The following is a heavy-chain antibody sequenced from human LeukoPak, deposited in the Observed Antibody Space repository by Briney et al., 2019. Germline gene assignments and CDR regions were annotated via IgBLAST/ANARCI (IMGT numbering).Heavy chain of an antibody. CDR1: GFTFSSYE. CDR2: ISTSGSTV. Sequence: GGSLRLSCAASGFTFSSYEMNWVRQAPGKGLEWVSYISTSGSTVNYADSVKGRFTISRDNAKNSLYLQMNRLRVDDTAVYYCARVPERDYDSWSGYYVWDYWGQGTLVTVSP. J-gene: IGHJ4*02. D-gene: IGHD3-3*01. V-gene: IGHV3-48*03. CDR3: ARVPERDYDSWSGYYVWDY.